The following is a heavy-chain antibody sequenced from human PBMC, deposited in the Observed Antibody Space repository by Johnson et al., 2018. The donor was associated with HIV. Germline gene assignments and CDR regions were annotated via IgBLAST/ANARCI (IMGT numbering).Heavy chain of an antibody. J-gene: IGHJ3*02. CDR3: ARSSSGLDAFDI. V-gene: IGHV3-20*04. Sequence: VQLVESGGGVVQPGRSLRLSCAASGFTFEDYGMSWVRQAPGKGLEWVSGSNWNGGSTGYADFVKGRFTISRDNAKNSLYLQMNSLRAEDTAFYYFARSSSGLDAFDIWGQGTMVTVSS. CDR2: SNWNGGST. CDR1: GFTFEDYG. D-gene: IGHD3-22*01.